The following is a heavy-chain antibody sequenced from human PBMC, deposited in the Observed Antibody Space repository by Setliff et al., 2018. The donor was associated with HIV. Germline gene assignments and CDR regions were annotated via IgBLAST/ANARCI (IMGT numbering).Heavy chain of an antibody. V-gene: IGHV4-39*02. Sequence: SETLSLTCSVSGGSISSSNYYWGWIRQPPGKRLEWIGSIYHSGSTYYNPSLKSRVTISVDTSKNYFSLNLSSVTAADTAVYYCARGPSRLMVYGVPRGAFDIWGQGTMVTVSS. J-gene: IGHJ3*02. CDR2: IYHSGST. CDR3: ARGPSRLMVYGVPRGAFDI. D-gene: IGHD2-8*01. CDR1: GGSISSSNYY.